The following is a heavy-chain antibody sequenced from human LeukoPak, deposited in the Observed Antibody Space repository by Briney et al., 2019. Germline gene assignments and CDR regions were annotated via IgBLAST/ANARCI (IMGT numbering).Heavy chain of an antibody. CDR1: GFTFSSYG. J-gene: IGHJ4*02. CDR3: AKTLLTVNLYDY. V-gene: IGHV3-30*18. CDR2: ISYDGSNK. Sequence: PGGSLRLSCAASGFTFSSYGMHWVRQAPGKGLEWVAVISYDGSNKYYADSVKGRFTISRDNSKSTLYLQMNSLRAEDTAVYYCAKTLLTVNLYDYWGQGTLVTVSS. D-gene: IGHD4-11*01.